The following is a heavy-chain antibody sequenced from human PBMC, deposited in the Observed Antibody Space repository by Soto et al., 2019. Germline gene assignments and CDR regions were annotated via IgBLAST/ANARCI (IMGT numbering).Heavy chain of an antibody. V-gene: IGHV4-39*02. CDR3: AREYGGNSGTFDY. CDR2: IYYSGTS. D-gene: IGHD2-21*02. J-gene: IGHJ4*02. Sequence: SETLSLTCTVSGGSISDDTYYWGWIRQPPGKGLEWIGSIYYSGTSSYNPSLESRVTMSVDTSKKQLSLRLRSVTATDTAVYYCAREYGGNSGTFDYWGQGTLVTVS. CDR1: GGSISDDTYY.